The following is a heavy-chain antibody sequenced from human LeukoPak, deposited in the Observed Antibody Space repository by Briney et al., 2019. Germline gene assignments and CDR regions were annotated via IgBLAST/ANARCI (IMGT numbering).Heavy chain of an antibody. V-gene: IGHV4-4*02. J-gene: IGHJ5*02. CDR2: IYHSGST. Sequence: SETLSLTCAVSGGSISSSNWWSWVRQPPGKGLEWIGEIYHSGSTNYNPSLKSRVTISVDKSKNQFPLKLSSATAADTAVYYCARDYGSGGYSNWFDPWGQGTLVTVSS. D-gene: IGHD3-10*01. CDR3: ARDYGSGGYSNWFDP. CDR1: GGSISSSNW.